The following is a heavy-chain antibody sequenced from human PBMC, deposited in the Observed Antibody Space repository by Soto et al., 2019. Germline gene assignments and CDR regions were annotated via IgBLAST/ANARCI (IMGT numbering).Heavy chain of an antibody. CDR3: VRDSPIGSTYSGYDGIDY. V-gene: IGHV1-18*01. J-gene: IGHJ4*02. CDR1: GYTFTIYG. D-gene: IGHD5-12*01. CDR2: ISPDNGNT. Sequence: ASVKVSCKASGYTFTIYGINWVRQAPGQGLEWMGWISPDNGNTNYAQKFQGRVTITADKSTSTAYMELNSLRSEDTAVYYCVRDSPIGSTYSGYDGIDYWGQGTLVTVSS.